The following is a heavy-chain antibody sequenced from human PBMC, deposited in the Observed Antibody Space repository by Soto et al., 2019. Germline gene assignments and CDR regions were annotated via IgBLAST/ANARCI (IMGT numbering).Heavy chain of an antibody. J-gene: IGHJ4*02. CDR2: ISGSGFNS. D-gene: IGHD6-19*01. Sequence: EVQLLESGGGLGQPGGSLRLSCAASGSTFSSYAMSWVRQAPGRWLVWVSGISGSGFNSYYATSVKGRFTISRDNSKNTLYLQMNSLTVEDTAVYYCANIYYSSCWFQIPPYYWGQGTLVTVSS. CDR1: GSTFSSYA. CDR3: ANIYYSSCWFQIPPYY. V-gene: IGHV3-23*01.